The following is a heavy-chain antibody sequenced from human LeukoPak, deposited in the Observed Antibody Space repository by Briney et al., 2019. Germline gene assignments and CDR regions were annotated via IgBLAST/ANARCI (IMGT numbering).Heavy chain of an antibody. D-gene: IGHD3/OR15-3a*01. Sequence: SETLSLTCSVSGGSISSHYWSWIRQPPGKGREGVGYIYHRETNYNPSLKLRLTISVDTSTTQFSLNLVSVPAADTAVYYCARSAGYFDIWRGPYSYFGLWGRGTLVTVSS. J-gene: IGHJ2*01. CDR1: GGSISSHY. CDR2: IYHRET. CDR3: ARSAGYFDIWRGPYSYFGL. V-gene: IGHV4-59*11.